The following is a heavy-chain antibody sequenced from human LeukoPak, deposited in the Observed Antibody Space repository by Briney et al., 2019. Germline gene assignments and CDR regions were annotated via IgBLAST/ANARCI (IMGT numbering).Heavy chain of an antibody. V-gene: IGHV3-21*01. J-gene: IGHJ4*02. D-gene: IGHD3-22*01. CDR2: ISSSSSYI. Sequence: PGGSLRLSCAASGFTFSSYSMNWVRQAPGKGLEWVSSISSSSSYIYYADSVKGRFTISRDNSKNTLYLQMNSLRAEDTAVYYCAKDAYYYDSSLDYWGQGTLVTVSS. CDR3: AKDAYYYDSSLDY. CDR1: GFTFSSYS.